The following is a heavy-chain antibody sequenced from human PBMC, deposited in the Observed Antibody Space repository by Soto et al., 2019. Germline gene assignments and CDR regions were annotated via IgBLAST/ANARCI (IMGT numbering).Heavy chain of an antibody. CDR3: VRSTARHDYGDYTY. D-gene: IGHD4-17*01. CDR1: GYTFTSYD. Sequence: ASVKVSCKASGYTFTSYDINWVRQATGQGLEWMGWMNPNNGNTGYAQKFQGRVTMTRNTSISTAYMDLSSLRSEDTAVYYCVRSTARHDYGDYTYWGQGTLVTVSS. CDR2: MNPNNGNT. J-gene: IGHJ4*02. V-gene: IGHV1-8*01.